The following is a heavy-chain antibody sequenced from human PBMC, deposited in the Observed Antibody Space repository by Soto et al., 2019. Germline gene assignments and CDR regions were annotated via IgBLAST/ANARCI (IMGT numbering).Heavy chain of an antibody. Sequence: SETLSLTCTVSGGSISSDNYYWSWIRQPPGKGLEWIGYIYYSGGTYYNPSLKSRLIISIDTSKNQFSLKLSSVTAADTAVYYCASTSYFDNSSSAYWGQGTLVTVSS. CDR2: IYYSGGT. CDR3: ASTSYFDNSSSAY. J-gene: IGHJ4*02. D-gene: IGHD3-22*01. V-gene: IGHV4-30-4*01. CDR1: GGSISSDNYY.